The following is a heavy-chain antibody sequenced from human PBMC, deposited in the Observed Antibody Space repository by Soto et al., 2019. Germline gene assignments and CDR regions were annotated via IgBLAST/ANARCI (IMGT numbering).Heavy chain of an antibody. CDR3: ASNVAADDALAV. Sequence: QLQLQESGSGLVKPSQTLSLTCAVSGGSISSGGYSWTWIRQPPAKDLEWIGYIYHSGNTYFNLSLNSRVTISGDRSKDQFTLNLSSVTAADTAVYYCASNVAADDALAVWGQGTMVTVSS. V-gene: IGHV4-30-2*01. D-gene: IGHD2-15*01. J-gene: IGHJ3*01. CDR1: GGSISSGGYS. CDR2: IYHSGNT.